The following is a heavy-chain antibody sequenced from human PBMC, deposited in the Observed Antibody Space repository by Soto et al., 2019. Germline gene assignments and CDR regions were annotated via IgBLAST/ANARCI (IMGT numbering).Heavy chain of an antibody. CDR3: AYSSTPFDY. Sequence: GGSLRLSCAASGFTVSSYTMHWVRQTPGKGLERVAVISYDGSDKYYADSVKGRFTISRDNSKNTLYLQMNSLRAEDTAVYYCAYSSTPFDYWGQGTLVTVSS. CDR2: ISYDGSDK. V-gene: IGHV3-30*04. CDR1: GFTVSSYT. D-gene: IGHD6-13*01. J-gene: IGHJ4*02.